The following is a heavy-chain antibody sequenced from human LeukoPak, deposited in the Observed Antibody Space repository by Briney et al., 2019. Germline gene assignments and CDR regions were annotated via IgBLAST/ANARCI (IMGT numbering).Heavy chain of an antibody. CDR3: AKDLFTVTTLAFDI. V-gene: IGHV3-23*01. CDR1: GFTFSSYA. J-gene: IGHJ3*02. D-gene: IGHD4-17*01. Sequence: PGGSLRLSCAASGFTFSSYAMSWVRQAPGKGLDWVSAISGGGGSTYYADSVNGRFTISRDNSKNTLYLQMNSLRAEDAAVYYCAKDLFTVTTLAFDIWGQGTMVTVSS. CDR2: ISGGGGST.